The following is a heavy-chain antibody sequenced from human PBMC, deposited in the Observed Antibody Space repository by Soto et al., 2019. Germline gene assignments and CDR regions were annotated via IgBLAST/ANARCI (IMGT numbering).Heavy chain of an antibody. V-gene: IGHV3-48*02. J-gene: IGHJ2*01. CDR1: GVTFSTYS. CDR2: ISGSSTTT. Sequence: PWGSLRLSCAVSGVTFSTYSINFCRQSPGKWLEWVSFISGSSTTTYYADSVKGRFTISRNNAKNSLFLLMNGLRDEDTAVYYCARVRGLGYFDLWGRGTLVTVSS. CDR3: ARVRGLGYFDL.